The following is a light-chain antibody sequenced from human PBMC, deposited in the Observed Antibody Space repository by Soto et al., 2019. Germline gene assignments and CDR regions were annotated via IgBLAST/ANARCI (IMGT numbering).Light chain of an antibody. CDR1: QSVSSN. CDR3: HQRQRWPRT. V-gene: IGKV3D-15*01. CDR2: GAS. J-gene: IGKJ1*01. Sequence: EIVMTQSPATLSVSPGERATLSCRASQSVSSNLAWYQQKPGQAPRLLIYGASTRAPGIPARFSGGGSGTDFTLTITSLEPADFAFYYCHQRQRWPRTFGQGTKVDIK.